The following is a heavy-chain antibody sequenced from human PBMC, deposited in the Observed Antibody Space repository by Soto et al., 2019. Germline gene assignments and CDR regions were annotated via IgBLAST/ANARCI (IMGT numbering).Heavy chain of an antibody. CDR2: IIPIFGTA. V-gene: IGHV1-69*01. CDR1: GGTFSRYA. Sequence: QVQLVQSGAEVKKPGSSVKVSCKASGGTFSRYAISWVRQAPGQGLEWMGGIIPIFGTANYAQKFQGRVTITADESTSTAYMELSSLRSEDTAVYYCAREVSDHSEWELPFSPARWFDPWGQGTLVTVSS. J-gene: IGHJ5*02. D-gene: IGHD1-26*01. CDR3: AREVSDHSEWELPFSPARWFDP.